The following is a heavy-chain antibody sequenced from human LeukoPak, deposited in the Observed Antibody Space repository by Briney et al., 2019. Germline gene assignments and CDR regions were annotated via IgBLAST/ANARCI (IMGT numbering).Heavy chain of an antibody. J-gene: IGHJ4*02. CDR1: GGSFSSYY. CDR2: IYYSGST. CDR3: ATSSWLRDANFDY. V-gene: IGHV4-59*08. D-gene: IGHD6-13*01. Sequence: PSETLSLTCTVSGGSFSSYYWSWIRQPPGKGLEWIGYIYYSGSTKYNPALKSRVTISVDSSKNQFSLNLISVTAADSAVYYCATSSWLRDANFDYWGQGTLVTVSS.